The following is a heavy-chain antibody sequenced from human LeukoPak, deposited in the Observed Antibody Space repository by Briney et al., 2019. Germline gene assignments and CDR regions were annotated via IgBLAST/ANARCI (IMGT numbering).Heavy chain of an antibody. CDR1: GFTFSSYG. CDR3: ARGGDIVVVPAPFDY. CDR2: IWYDGSNK. D-gene: IGHD2-2*01. V-gene: IGHV3-33*01. Sequence: GGSLRLSCAACGFTFSSYGMHWVRQAPGRGLEWVAVIWYDGSNKYYADSVKGRFTISRDNSKNTLYLQMNSLRAEDTAVYYCARGGDIVVVPAPFDYWGQGTLVTVSS. J-gene: IGHJ4*02.